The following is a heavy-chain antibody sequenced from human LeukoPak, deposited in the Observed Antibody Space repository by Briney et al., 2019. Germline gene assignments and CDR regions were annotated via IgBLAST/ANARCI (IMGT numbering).Heavy chain of an antibody. CDR1: GFTFSSYE. Sequence: GGSLRLSCAASGFTFSSYEMNWVRQAPGKGLEWVSYISSSGSTIYYADSVKGRFTISRDNAKNSLYLQMNSLRAEDTAVYYCARDGYCSGGSCYGSPPFDYWGQGTLVTVSP. J-gene: IGHJ4*02. CDR2: ISSSGSTI. V-gene: IGHV3-48*03. D-gene: IGHD2-15*01. CDR3: ARDGYCSGGSCYGSPPFDY.